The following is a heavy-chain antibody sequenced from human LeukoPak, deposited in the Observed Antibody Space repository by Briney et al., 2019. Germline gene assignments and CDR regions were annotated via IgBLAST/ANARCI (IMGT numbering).Heavy chain of an antibody. CDR2: IYYSGST. Sequence: SETLSLTCTVSGGSISSYYWRWIRQPPGKGLEWIGYIYYSGSTNYNPSLKSRVTISVDTSKNQFSLKLSSVTAADTAVYYCARHYEIKNRYYFDYWGQGTLVTVSS. J-gene: IGHJ4*02. CDR3: ARHYEIKNRYYFDY. D-gene: IGHD3-9*01. CDR1: GGSISSYY. V-gene: IGHV4-59*01.